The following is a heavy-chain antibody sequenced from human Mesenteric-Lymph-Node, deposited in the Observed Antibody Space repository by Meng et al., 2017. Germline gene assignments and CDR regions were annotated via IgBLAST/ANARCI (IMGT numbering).Heavy chain of an antibody. J-gene: IGHJ4*02. CDR1: GFTFSSYG. Sequence: VQGVEAGGGVVQPGRSLRLSCAASGFTFSSYGMHWVRQAPGKGLEWVAVIWYDGSNKYYADSVKGRFTISRDNSKNTLYLQMNSLRAEDTAVYYCARELNRDYFDYWGQGTLVTVSS. V-gene: IGHV3-33*01. CDR2: IWYDGSNK. D-gene: IGHD1-14*01. CDR3: ARELNRDYFDY.